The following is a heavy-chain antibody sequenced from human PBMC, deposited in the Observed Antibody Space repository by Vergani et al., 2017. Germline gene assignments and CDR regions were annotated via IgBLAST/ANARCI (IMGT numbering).Heavy chain of an antibody. J-gene: IGHJ3*02. V-gene: IGHV3-11*06. CDR1: GFTFSDYY. D-gene: IGHD1-26*01. Sequence: QVQLVESGGGLVKPGGSLRLSCAASGFTFSDYYMSWIRQAPGKGLEWVSYISSSSSYTNYADSVKGRFTISRDNAKNSLYLQMNSLRAEDTAVYYCARVDPYTGIVGATLDAFDIWGQGTMVTVSS. CDR2: ISSSSSYT. CDR3: ARVDPYTGIVGATLDAFDI.